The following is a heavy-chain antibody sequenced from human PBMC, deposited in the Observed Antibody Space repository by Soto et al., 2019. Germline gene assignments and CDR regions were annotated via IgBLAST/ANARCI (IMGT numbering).Heavy chain of an antibody. V-gene: IGHV3-23*01. J-gene: IGHJ5*02. CDR1: GFAFSNFA. CDR3: AKSPARNWFDP. CDR2: IGSGSRGT. Sequence: PGVSLRLSCAASGFAFSNFAMSWVRQAPGKGLEWVSAIGSGSRGTYYADSVKGRFTISRDNSKNTLYLQMNSLRAEDTAVYYCAKSPARNWFDPWGQGTLVTVSS.